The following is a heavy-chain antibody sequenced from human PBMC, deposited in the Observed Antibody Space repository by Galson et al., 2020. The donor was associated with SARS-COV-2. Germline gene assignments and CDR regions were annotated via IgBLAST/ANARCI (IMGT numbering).Heavy chain of an antibody. V-gene: IGHV4-59*01. CDR3: ARGYSSGWYGRNWFDP. CDR2: FYHRGST. J-gene: IGHJ5*02. D-gene: IGHD6-19*01. CDR1: GVSISSYY. Sequence: SQTLSLTRTVSGVSISSYYWSWIRQPPGKGLEWIGHFYHRGSTHYNPSLKSRVTLSVDTSKNQFSLKLSSVTAADTAVYYCARGYSSGWYGRNWFDPWGQGTLVTVSS.